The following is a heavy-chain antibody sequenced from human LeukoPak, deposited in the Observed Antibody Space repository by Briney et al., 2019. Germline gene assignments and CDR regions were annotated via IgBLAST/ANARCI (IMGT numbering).Heavy chain of an antibody. CDR1: GFTLSSYQ. V-gene: IGHV3-48*03. J-gene: IGHJ4*02. CDR3: ATFSDY. CDR2: ISSSCDTI. Sequence: PGGSLRLSCGASGFTLSSYQMHWVRQAPGEGLEWVSYISSSCDTIYYADSEKRRFTTSRDNAKDSLHLQRNSLRAEDTAVYYCATFSDYWGRGTLVTVSS.